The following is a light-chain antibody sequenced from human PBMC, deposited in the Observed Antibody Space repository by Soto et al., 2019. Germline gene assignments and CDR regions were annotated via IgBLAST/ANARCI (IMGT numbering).Light chain of an antibody. V-gene: IGKV2-28*01. CDR2: LGS. CDR1: QSLLHSNGYNY. J-gene: IGKJ2*01. CDR3: MQALQTPMYT. Sequence: DIVMTQSPLSLPVTPGEPASISCRSSQSLLHSNGYNYLDWYLQKPGQSPQLLIYLGSNRASGVPDGFSGSGSGTDFTLKISRVEAEDVGVYYCMQALQTPMYTFGQGTTLEIK.